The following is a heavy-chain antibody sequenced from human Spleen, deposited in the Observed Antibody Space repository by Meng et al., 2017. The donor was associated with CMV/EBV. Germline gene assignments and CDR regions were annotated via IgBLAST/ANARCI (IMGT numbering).Heavy chain of an antibody. V-gene: IGHV3-74*01. Sequence: GESLKISCAASGFSVSNNYMSWVRQAPGKGLAWVSRINTDGSSTSYADSVKGRFTISRDNAKNTLYLQMNSLRAEDTAVYYCARDLHSYGSNYYYGMDVWGQGTTVTVSS. J-gene: IGHJ6*02. CDR2: INTDGSST. D-gene: IGHD5-18*01. CDR3: ARDLHSYGSNYYYGMDV. CDR1: GFSVSNNY.